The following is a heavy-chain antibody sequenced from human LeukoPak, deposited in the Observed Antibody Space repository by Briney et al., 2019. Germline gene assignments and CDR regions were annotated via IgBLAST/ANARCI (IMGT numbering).Heavy chain of an antibody. V-gene: IGHV3-23*01. CDR2: ISGSGGST. J-gene: IGHJ4*02. CDR3: AKVKTGARRPFDY. D-gene: IGHD4/OR15-4a*01. Sequence: GGSLRLSCAASGFTFSSYAMSWVRQAPGKGLEWVSAISGSGGSTYYADSVKGRFTISRGNSKNTLYLQMNSLRAEDTAVYYCAKVKTGARRPFDYWGQGTLVTVSS. CDR1: GFTFSSYA.